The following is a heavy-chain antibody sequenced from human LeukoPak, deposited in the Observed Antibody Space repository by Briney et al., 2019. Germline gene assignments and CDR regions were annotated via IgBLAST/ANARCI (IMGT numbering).Heavy chain of an antibody. Sequence: GGSLRLSCAVSGFTFSSYSMNWVRQAPGKGLEWVSSISSSSSYIYYADSVKGRFTISRDNAKNSLYLQMNSLRAEDTAVYYCARVPGSGITNNHIDYWGQGTLVTVSP. CDR2: ISSSSSYI. J-gene: IGHJ4*02. CDR3: ARVPGSGITNNHIDY. V-gene: IGHV3-21*01. D-gene: IGHD3-10*01. CDR1: GFTFSSYS.